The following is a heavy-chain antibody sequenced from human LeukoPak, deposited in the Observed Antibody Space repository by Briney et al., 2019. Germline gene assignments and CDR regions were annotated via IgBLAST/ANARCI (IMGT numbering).Heavy chain of an antibody. V-gene: IGHV4-34*01. J-gene: IGHJ4*02. CDR2: INHSGST. CDR1: GGSFSGYY. CDR3: ARARIAVAGGPFGY. Sequence: SETLSLTCAVYGGSFSGYYWSWIRQPPGKGLEWIGEINHSGSTNYNPSLKSRVTISVDTSKNQFSLKLSSVTAADTAVCYCARARIAVAGGPFGYWGQGTLVTVSS. D-gene: IGHD6-19*01.